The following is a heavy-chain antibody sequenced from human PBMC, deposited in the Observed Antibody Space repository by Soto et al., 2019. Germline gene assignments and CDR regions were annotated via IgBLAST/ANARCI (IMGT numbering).Heavy chain of an antibody. CDR1: GFSFSNSG. CDR2: ISYDGSNK. Sequence: GGSLRLSCAASGFSFSNSGMHWVRQAPGKGLEWVAFISYDGSNKYYADSVKGRFTISRDNSKNTLYLQMNSLRAEDTAVYYCAKDRGKIYFDYWGQGTRVTVSS. CDR3: AKDRGKIYFDY. V-gene: IGHV3-30*18. J-gene: IGHJ4*02.